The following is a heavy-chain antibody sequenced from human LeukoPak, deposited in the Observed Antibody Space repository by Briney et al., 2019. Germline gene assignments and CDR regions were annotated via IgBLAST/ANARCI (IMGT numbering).Heavy chain of an antibody. CDR3: ARDHYGYPIQPSAFDI. V-gene: IGHV3-11*01. J-gene: IGHJ3*02. CDR1: GFTFSDYY. D-gene: IGHD5-24*01. CDR2: ISSSGSTI. Sequence: PGGSLRLSCAASGFTFSDYYMSWIRQAPGKGLEWVSYISSSGSTIYYADSVKGRFTISRDNAKNSLYLQMNSLRAEDTAVYYCARDHYGYPIQPSAFDIWGQGTMVTVSS.